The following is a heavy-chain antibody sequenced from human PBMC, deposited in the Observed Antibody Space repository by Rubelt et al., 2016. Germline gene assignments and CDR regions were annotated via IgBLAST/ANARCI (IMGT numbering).Heavy chain of an antibody. V-gene: IGHV1-18*01. D-gene: IGHD3-22*01. CDR2: ISAYNGNT. Sequence: QVQLVQSGAEVKKPGASVKVSCKASGYTFTSYGISWVRQAPGQGLEWMGWISAYNGNTNYAQQLQGRVPSTTDTSPSTAYMELRSLRSDDTAVYYCAIVEYYYDSSGYSDYWGQGTLVTVSS. CDR3: AIVEYYYDSSGYSDY. J-gene: IGHJ4*02. CDR1: GYTFTSYG.